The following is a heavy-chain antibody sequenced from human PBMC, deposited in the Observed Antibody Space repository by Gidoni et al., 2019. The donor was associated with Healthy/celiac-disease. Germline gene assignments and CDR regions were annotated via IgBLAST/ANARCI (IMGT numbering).Heavy chain of an antibody. CDR1: GGTFSSYA. CDR2: IIPIFGTA. D-gene: IGHD1-26*01. Sequence: QVQLVQSGAEVTKPGSSVTVSCKASGGTFSSYAISWVRQAPGQGLEWMGGIIPIFGTANYAQKFQGRVTITADESTSTAYMELSSLRSEDTAVYYCARMAYSGSYPGYYYGMDVWGQGTTVTVSS. CDR3: ARMAYSGSYPGYYYGMDV. V-gene: IGHV1-69*01. J-gene: IGHJ6*02.